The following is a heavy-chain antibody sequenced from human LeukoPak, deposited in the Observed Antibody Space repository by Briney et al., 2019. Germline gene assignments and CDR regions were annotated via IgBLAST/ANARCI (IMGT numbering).Heavy chain of an antibody. V-gene: IGHV4-59*01. CDR1: GGSISSYY. J-gene: IGHJ6*03. Sequence: PSETLSLTCTVSGGSISSYYWSWIRQPPGKGLEWIGYIYYSGSTNYNPSLKSRVTISVDTSKNQFSLKLSSVTAADTAVYYCARTTEAHSWRTRYYDYYMNVWGKGTTVTVSS. D-gene: IGHD6-13*01. CDR2: IYYSGST. CDR3: ARTTEAHSWRTRYYDYYMNV.